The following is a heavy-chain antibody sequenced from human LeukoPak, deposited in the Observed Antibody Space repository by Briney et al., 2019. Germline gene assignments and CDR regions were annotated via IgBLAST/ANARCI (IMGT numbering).Heavy chain of an antibody. D-gene: IGHD3-3*01. J-gene: IGHJ4*02. CDR3: ATSIRRITISS. Sequence: GGSLRLSCAASGFTFSTYAMHWVRQAPGKGLEWLTVISYNGSHQYYSDSVRGRFTISRDNSRNSVFLQINRLRPEDTAVYYCATSIRRITISSWGQGTLVTVS. V-gene: IGHV3-30*04. CDR2: ISYNGSHQ. CDR1: GFTFSTYA.